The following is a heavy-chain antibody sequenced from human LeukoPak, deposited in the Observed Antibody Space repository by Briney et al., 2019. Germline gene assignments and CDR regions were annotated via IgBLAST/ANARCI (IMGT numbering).Heavy chain of an antibody. J-gene: IGHJ6*03. CDR1: GFTFSSYA. V-gene: IGHV3-23*01. CDR3: AREGITIVRGVNYYYMDV. CDR2: NSGSGDSA. D-gene: IGHD3-10*01. Sequence: GGSLRLSCAASGFTFSSYAMRWVRQAPGEGLEWVSANSGSGDSAFYADSVKGRFTISRDNSKNTLYLQMNILRAEDTAVYYCAREGITIVRGVNYYYMDVWGKGTTVTVSS.